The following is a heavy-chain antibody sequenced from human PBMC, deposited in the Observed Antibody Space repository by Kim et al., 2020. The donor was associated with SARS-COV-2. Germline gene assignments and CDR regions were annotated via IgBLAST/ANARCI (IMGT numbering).Heavy chain of an antibody. CDR3: ARGNYYESVSLSDYYKGLDV. J-gene: IGHJ6*02. Sequence: GGSLRLSCAASGLTFDNSAMNWVRQAPGKGLEWVAVISFDGRNKAYADSVQGRFTISRDNSKSTLPLQMSSPRVEDTAIYYCARGNYYESVSLSDYYKGLDVWGQGTTVTVSS. CDR2: ISFDGRNK. CDR1: GLTFDNSA. V-gene: IGHV3-30-3*01. D-gene: IGHD3-22*01.